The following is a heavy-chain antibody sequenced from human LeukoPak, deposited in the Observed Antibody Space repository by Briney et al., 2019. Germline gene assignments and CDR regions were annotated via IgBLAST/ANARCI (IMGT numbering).Heavy chain of an antibody. J-gene: IGHJ4*02. CDR3: ARDPPRHVQVPCY. D-gene: IGHD5-24*01. CDR2: IKQDGSEK. V-gene: IGHV3-7*03. Sequence: GGSLRLSCATSGFTFSSYWMTWVRQAPGTGLEWVANIKQDGSEKNYVDSVKGRFTISRDNSKNSLYLQMNSLRAEDTAVYYCARDPPRHVQVPCYWGQGTRVTVSS. CDR1: GFTFSSYW.